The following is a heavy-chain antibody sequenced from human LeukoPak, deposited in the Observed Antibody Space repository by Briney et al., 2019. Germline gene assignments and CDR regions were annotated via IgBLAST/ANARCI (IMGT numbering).Heavy chain of an antibody. CDR1: GGPISSGDYY. D-gene: IGHD5-12*01. CDR2: IYYSGTT. CDR3: ARVDDSGYGKFDP. Sequence: SETLSLTCTVSGGPISSGDYYWSWIRQLPGEGLDWIGYIYYSGTTYYSPSLKSPITISVDTSKNQFSLKMRSVAAADTAVYYCARVDDSGYGKFDPWGQGTLVSVSS. V-gene: IGHV4-31*01. J-gene: IGHJ5*02.